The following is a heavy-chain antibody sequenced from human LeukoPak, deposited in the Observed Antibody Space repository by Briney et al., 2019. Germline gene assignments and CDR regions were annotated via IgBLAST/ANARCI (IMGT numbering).Heavy chain of an antibody. CDR1: GFTVSSNY. D-gene: IGHD6-6*01. J-gene: IGHJ6*03. CDR3: ARTHPIAARRLYYYYMDV. V-gene: IGHV3-66*01. CDR2: IYSGGST. Sequence: AGGSLRLSCAASGFTVSSNYMSWVRQAPGKGLEWVSVIYSGGSTYYADSVKGRFTISRDNSKNTLYLQTNSLRAEDTAVYYCARTHPIAARRLYYYYMDVWGKGTTVTVSS.